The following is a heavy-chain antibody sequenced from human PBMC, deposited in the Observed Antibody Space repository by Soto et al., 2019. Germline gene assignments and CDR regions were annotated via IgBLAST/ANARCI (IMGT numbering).Heavy chain of an antibody. Sequence: QVQLQESGPGLVKPSQTLSVTCTVSGGSISSGGSYWSWIRQHPGKGLEWIGYIHYSGTTYYNPSLKSRVTISIATSKKQFSLKLSSVAAADTAVYYCARDRDSYGFHDYWGQGTRVTVSS. J-gene: IGHJ4*02. CDR3: ARDRDSYGFHDY. D-gene: IGHD5-18*01. CDR2: IHYSGTT. V-gene: IGHV4-31*03. CDR1: GGSISSGGSY.